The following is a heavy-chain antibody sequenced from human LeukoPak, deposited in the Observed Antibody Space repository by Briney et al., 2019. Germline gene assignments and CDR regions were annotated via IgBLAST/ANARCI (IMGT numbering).Heavy chain of an antibody. V-gene: IGHV1-69*10. D-gene: IGHD2-2*01. CDR3: ARELVPAAPYYFDY. Sequence: VASVKVSCKASGGTFSSYAISWVRQAPGQGLEWMGGIIPILGIANYAQKFQGRVTITADKSTSTAYMELSSLRSEDTAVYYCARELVPAAPYYFDYWGQGTLVTVSS. J-gene: IGHJ4*02. CDR2: IIPILGIA. CDR1: GGTFSSYA.